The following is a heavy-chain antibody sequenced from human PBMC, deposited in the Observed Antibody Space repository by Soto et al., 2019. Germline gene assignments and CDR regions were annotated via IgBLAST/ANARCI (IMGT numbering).Heavy chain of an antibody. Sequence: QVTLKESGPTLVKPTQTLTLTCTVSGLSLRTTGVGVGWVRQPPGKALEWLALLYWDDDQRYSPSLRSRLTIAKDISEKQVVITMTNMDTVDTATYYCVQSRCGGECLEIYSSHAYNGLDVWGQGTTVTVSS. CDR3: VQSRCGGECLEIYSSHAYNGLDV. CDR1: GLSLRTTGVG. CDR2: LYWDDDQ. D-gene: IGHD2-21*01. J-gene: IGHJ6*02. V-gene: IGHV2-5*02.